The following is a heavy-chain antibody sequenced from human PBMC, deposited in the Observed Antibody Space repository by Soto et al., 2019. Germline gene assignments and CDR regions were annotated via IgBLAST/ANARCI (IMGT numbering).Heavy chain of an antibody. CDR3: ARDPAVAGRDYYYYYGMEV. CDR2: IIPIFGTA. D-gene: IGHD6-19*01. CDR1: GGTFSSYA. J-gene: IGHJ6*02. Sequence: SVKVSCKASGGTFSSYAISWVGQAPGQGLEWMGGIIPIFGTANYAQKFQGRVTITADESTSTAYMELRSLRSEDTAVYYCARDPAVAGRDYYYYYGMEVWGQGTTVTVSS. V-gene: IGHV1-69*13.